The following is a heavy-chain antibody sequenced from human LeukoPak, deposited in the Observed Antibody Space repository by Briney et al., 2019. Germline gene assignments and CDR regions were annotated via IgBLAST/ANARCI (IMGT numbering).Heavy chain of an antibody. CDR1: GYTFTGYY. Sequence: ASVKVSCKASGYTFTGYYIHWLRQAPGQGLEWMGPVDPEDGETIYAEKFQGRVTITADTSTDTAYMELSSLRSEDTAVYYCATGKGSYDFWSGYYLGYWGQGTLVTVSS. J-gene: IGHJ4*02. D-gene: IGHD3-3*01. CDR3: ATGKGSYDFWSGYYLGY. CDR2: VDPEDGET. V-gene: IGHV1-69-2*01.